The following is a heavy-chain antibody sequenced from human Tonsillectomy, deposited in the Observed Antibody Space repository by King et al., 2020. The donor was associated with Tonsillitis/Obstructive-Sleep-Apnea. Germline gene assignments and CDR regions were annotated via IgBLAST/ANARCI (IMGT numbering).Heavy chain of an antibody. CDR1: GFTFDNYD. Sequence: HVQLVESGGGVVQPGRSLRLLCAASGFTFDNYDMHWVRQAPGKGLEWVAYISYDAANQYYADSVKGRFSISRDNSKNTVSLQMNSLRGEDAGLYYCGKGMADFDHWGQGTLAT. CDR2: ISYDAANQ. J-gene: IGHJ4*02. D-gene: IGHD5-24*01. CDR3: GKGMADFDH. V-gene: IGHV3-30*18.